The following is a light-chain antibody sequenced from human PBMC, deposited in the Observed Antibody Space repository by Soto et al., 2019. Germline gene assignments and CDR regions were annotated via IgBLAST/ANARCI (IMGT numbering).Light chain of an antibody. CDR2: EVS. V-gene: IGLV2-8*01. CDR3: NSYAGSNNPFV. CDR1: SSDVGGYNY. J-gene: IGLJ1*01. Sequence: SALTQPPSASGSPGQSVTISCTGTSSDVGGYNYVSWYQQHPGKAPKLMIYEVSKRPSGVPDRFSGSKSGNTASLTVSGLQAEDEADYYCNSYAGSNNPFVFGTGTKVTVL.